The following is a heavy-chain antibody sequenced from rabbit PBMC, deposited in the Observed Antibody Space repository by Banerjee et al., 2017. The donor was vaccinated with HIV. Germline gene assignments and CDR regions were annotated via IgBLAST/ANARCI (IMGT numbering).Heavy chain of an antibody. CDR1: GFSFSNKFV. CDR3: ARSNSGYDNGFDP. J-gene: IGHJ2*01. V-gene: IGHV1S45*01. CDR2: INTSTANT. D-gene: IGHD1-1*01. Sequence: QEQLVESGGGLVKPEGSLTLTCTASGFSFSNKFVMCWVRQAPGKGLEWIACINTSTANTVYASWAKGRFTISRTSSTTVTLQMTSLTVADTATYFCARSNSGYDNGFDPWGPGTLVTVS.